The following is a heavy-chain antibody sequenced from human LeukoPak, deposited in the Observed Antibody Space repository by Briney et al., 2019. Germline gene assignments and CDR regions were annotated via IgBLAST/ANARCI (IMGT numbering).Heavy chain of an antibody. V-gene: IGHV1-69*01. CDR2: IIPIFGTA. CDR3: AREEVVGATPGPSNY. J-gene: IGHJ4*02. D-gene: IGHD1-26*01. CDR1: GGTFSSYA. Sequence: ASVKVSCTASGGTFSSYAISWVRQAPGQGLEWMGGIIPIFGTANYAQKFQGRVTITADESTSTAYMELSSLRSEDTAVYYCAREEVVGATPGPSNYWGQGTLVTVSS.